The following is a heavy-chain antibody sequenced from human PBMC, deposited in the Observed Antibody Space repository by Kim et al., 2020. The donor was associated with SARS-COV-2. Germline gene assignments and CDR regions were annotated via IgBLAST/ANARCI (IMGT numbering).Heavy chain of an antibody. J-gene: IGHJ5*02. CDR2: IYYSGST. CDR3: ARHPYYYGSGSYYNAYNWFDP. D-gene: IGHD3-10*01. Sequence: SETLSLTCTVSGGSISSSSYYWGWIRQPPGKGLEWIGSIYYSGSTYYNPSLKSRVTISVDTSKNQFSLKLSSVTAADTAVYYCARHPYYYGSGSYYNAYNWFDPWGQGTLVPVSS. V-gene: IGHV4-39*01. CDR1: GGSISSSSYY.